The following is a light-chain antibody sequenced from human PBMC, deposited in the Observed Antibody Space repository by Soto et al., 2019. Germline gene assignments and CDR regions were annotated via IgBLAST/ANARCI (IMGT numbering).Light chain of an antibody. CDR1: QRLKSDY. Sequence: EVTLTQSPGSLSLSPGERATLSCRASQRLKSDYFAWYQQRRGQAPRLLIYGTSIRASDIPDRFSGSGSWTDFSLTSSRLEPEDFAVYYCQQYISAPAWTFRQGTKMEV. J-gene: IGKJ1*01. CDR3: QQYISAPAWT. CDR2: GTS. V-gene: IGKV3-20*01.